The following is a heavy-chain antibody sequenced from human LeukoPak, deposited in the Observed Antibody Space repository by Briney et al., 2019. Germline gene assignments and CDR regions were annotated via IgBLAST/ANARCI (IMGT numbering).Heavy chain of an antibody. Sequence: ASVKVSCEASGYTFSGYYIHWVRQAPGQGLEWMGWINPNSGGTNYARKFQGRVTMTRDTSISTAYMDLSRLRSDDTAVYYCARAFYYDSSGYADAFDIWGQGTMVTVSS. CDR1: GYTFSGYY. D-gene: IGHD3-22*01. CDR3: ARAFYYDSSGYADAFDI. CDR2: INPNSGGT. J-gene: IGHJ3*02. V-gene: IGHV1-2*02.